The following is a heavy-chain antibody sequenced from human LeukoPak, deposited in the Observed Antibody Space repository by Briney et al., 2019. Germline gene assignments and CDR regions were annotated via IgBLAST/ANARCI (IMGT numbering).Heavy chain of an antibody. Sequence: TGGSLRLSCAASGFTFSSYGMHWVRQAPGKGLEWVSAISGSGGSTYYADSVKGRFTISRDNSKNTLYLQMNSLRAEDTAVYYCAKAFRGASSRSGYWGQGTLVTVSS. J-gene: IGHJ4*02. CDR3: AKAFRGASSRSGY. CDR2: ISGSGGST. V-gene: IGHV3-23*01. CDR1: GFTFSSYG. D-gene: IGHD3-10*01.